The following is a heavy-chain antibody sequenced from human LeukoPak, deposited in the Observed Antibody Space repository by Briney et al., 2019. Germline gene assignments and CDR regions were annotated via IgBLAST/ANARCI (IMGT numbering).Heavy chain of an antibody. V-gene: IGHV3-23*01. Sequence: GGSLRLSCAASGFTFNNYTMGWVRQAPGKGLEWVSTISINGDRTYYADSVKGRFTISRDNSNNTLYLEMNSLGAEDTATYYCAKKGTVVTPGLYFDYWGQGILVTVSS. J-gene: IGHJ4*02. CDR1: GFTFNNYT. CDR3: AKKGTVVTPGLYFDY. D-gene: IGHD4-23*01. CDR2: ISINGDRT.